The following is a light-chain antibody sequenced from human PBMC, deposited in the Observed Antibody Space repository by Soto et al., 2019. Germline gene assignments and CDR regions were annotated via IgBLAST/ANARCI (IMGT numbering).Light chain of an antibody. Sequence: QSALTQPPSASGSPGQSVTISCTGTSSDVGDYNYVSWYQQHPGKAPKVMIYEVSKRPSGVPDRFSGSKSGNTASLTVSGLQAEDEADYYCSSYAGSNNWVFGGGTQLTVL. CDR1: SSDVGDYNY. CDR3: SSYAGSNNWV. CDR2: EVS. V-gene: IGLV2-8*01. J-gene: IGLJ3*02.